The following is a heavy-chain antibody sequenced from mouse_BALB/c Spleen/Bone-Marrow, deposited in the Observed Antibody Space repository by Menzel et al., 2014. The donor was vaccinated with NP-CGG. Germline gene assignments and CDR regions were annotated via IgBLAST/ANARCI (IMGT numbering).Heavy chain of an antibody. CDR1: GYSFTSYW. CDR3: ARSSSSGPAWFAY. D-gene: IGHD6-1*01. CDR2: IDPSDSET. V-gene: IGHV1S127*01. Sequence: QVQLQQSGPQLVRPGASVKISCKASGYSFTSYWMHWVKQRPGQGLEWIGMIDPSDSETRLNQKFKDKATLTVDKSSSTAYMRLKSRTSGNSTVYYFARSSSSGPAWFAYWSQVTIVTVSA. J-gene: IGHJ3*01.